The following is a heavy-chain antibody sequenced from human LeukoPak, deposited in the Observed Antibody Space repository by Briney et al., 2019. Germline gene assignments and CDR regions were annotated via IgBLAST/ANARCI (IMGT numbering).Heavy chain of an antibody. CDR2: ISYDGSNK. J-gene: IGHJ3*02. D-gene: IGHD3-22*01. Sequence: GGSLRLSCAASGFTFSSYGMHWVRQAPGKGLEWVAVISYDGSNKYYADSVKGRFTISRDNSNNTLYLQMNSLRAEDTAVYYCATLAPGEDSSGYYPNDAFDIWGQGTMVTVSS. CDR3: ATLAPGEDSSGYYPNDAFDI. CDR1: GFTFSSYG. V-gene: IGHV3-30*03.